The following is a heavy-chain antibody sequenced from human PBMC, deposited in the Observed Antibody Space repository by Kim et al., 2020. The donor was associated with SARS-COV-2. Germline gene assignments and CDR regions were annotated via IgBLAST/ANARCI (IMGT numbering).Heavy chain of an antibody. CDR3: VKGAWVDY. J-gene: IGHJ4*02. D-gene: IGHD1-26*01. CDR2: IKRPDDSA. Sequence: GGSLRLSCVASGFSFGTFDMSWVRQAPGKGLKWVSVIKRPDDSAYYTESVKGRFTVSRDSARNTLYLQMNSLRVDDTAVYYCVKGAWVDYWGPGTLVTVSS. CDR1: GFSFGTFD. V-gene: IGHV3-23*01.